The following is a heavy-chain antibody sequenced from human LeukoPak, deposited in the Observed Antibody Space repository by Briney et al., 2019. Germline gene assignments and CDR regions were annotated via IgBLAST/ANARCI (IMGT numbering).Heavy chain of an antibody. CDR1: GFTFTSSA. Sequence: SVKVSCKASGFTFTSSAMQWVRQARGQRLEWIGWIVVGSGNTNYAQKFKERVTITRDMSTSTAYMELSSLRSEDTAVYYCAAVDTMVRGVLDVWGQGTTVTVSS. V-gene: IGHV1-58*02. J-gene: IGHJ6*02. D-gene: IGHD3-10*01. CDR2: IVVGSGNT. CDR3: AAVDTMVRGVLDV.